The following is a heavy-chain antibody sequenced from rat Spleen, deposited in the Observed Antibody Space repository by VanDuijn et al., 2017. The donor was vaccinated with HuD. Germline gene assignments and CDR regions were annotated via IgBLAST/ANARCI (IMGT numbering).Heavy chain of an antibody. CDR3: ARRRYGCLDA. Sequence: EVQLVESGGGLEQPGRSLKLSCAASGFTFSNYGMAWVRQAPTKGLEWVATISSGGGGTYYPDSVKGRFTISRDNAKSTLYLQMDSLRSEDTASYYCARRRYGCLDAWGQGASVTVSS. CDR1: GFTFSNYG. J-gene: IGHJ4*01. D-gene: IGHD1-6*01. CDR2: ISSGGGGT. V-gene: IGHV5-29*01.